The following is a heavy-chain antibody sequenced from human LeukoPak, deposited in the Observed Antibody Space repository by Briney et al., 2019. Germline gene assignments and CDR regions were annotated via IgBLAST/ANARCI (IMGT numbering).Heavy chain of an antibody. CDR2: LSGTGAYT. CDR3: AKEAQVRGVIIFMPPSAFDI. V-gene: IGHV3-23*01. D-gene: IGHD3-10*01. J-gene: IGHJ3*02. CDR1: GFTLSNYA. Sequence: GGSLRLSCAASGFTLSNYAMIRVRQAPGKGLEWVSTLSGTGAYTYYADSVKGRVTISRDNSRNTRDLQMSSLRADDTAVYYCAKEAQVRGVIIFMPPSAFDIWGQGTMLTVSS.